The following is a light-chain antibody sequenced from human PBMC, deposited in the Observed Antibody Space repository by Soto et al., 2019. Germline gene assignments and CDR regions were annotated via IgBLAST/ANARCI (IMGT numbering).Light chain of an antibody. CDR1: PSVNSGY. Sequence: EFVLTQSPATLSLSPGDRATLSCRASPSVNSGYLAWYQQTPDQAHRLLIYGASNRATGIPDRFSSRGSGTAFPLTISILDHEDFALYYCQHYASSIMFTFCQGAKLAIK. V-gene: IGKV3-20*01. CDR2: GAS. J-gene: IGKJ2*01. CDR3: QHYASSIMFT.